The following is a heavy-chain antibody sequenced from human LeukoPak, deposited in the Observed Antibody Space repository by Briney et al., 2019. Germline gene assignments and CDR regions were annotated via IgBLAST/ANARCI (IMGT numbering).Heavy chain of an antibody. Sequence: GGSLRLSCAASGFTFDDYAMHWVRQAPGKGLEWVSGISWNSGSIGYADSVKGRFTISRDNAKNSPYLQMNSLRAEDTALYYCAKDITMTDWGQGTLVTVSS. CDR1: GFTFDDYA. V-gene: IGHV3-9*01. CDR2: ISWNSGSI. J-gene: IGHJ4*02. D-gene: IGHD3-22*01. CDR3: AKDITMTD.